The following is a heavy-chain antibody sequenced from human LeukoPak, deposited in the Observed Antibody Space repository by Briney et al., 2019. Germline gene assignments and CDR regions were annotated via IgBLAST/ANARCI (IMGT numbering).Heavy chain of an antibody. CDR3: ARFLYGVYSHYFDY. D-gene: IGHD5/OR15-5a*01. CDR1: GYRFTSYW. CDR2: IYPGDSDT. J-gene: IGHJ4*02. V-gene: IGHV5-51*01. Sequence: GESLKISCKGSGYRFTSYWIGWVRQMPGKGLEWMGIIYPGDSDTRYSPSFQGQVTISVDKSISTAYLQWSSLKASDSAMYYCARFLYGVYSHYFDYWGQGTLVTVSS.